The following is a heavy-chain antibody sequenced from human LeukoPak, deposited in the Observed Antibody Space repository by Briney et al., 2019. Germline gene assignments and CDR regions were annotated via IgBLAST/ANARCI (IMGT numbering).Heavy chain of an antibody. Sequence: SVKVSCKASGGTFSSYAISWVRQAPGQGLEWMGGVIPIFGTANYAQKFQGRVTITADKSTSTAYMELSSLRSEDTAVYYCARVWSSGYYYGAFDIWGQGTMVTVSS. J-gene: IGHJ3*02. D-gene: IGHD3-22*01. CDR1: GGTFSSYA. V-gene: IGHV1-69*06. CDR3: ARVWSSGYYYGAFDI. CDR2: VIPIFGTA.